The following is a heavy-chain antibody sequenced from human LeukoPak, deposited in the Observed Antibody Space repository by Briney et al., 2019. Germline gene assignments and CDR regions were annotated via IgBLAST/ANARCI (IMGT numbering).Heavy chain of an antibody. CDR1: GYSFILYG. J-gene: IGHJ4*02. Sequence: ASVKVSCKTSGYSFILYGISWVRQATGQGLEWMGWMNPNSGNTGYAQKFQGRVTITRNISISTAYMELSSLRSEDTAVYYCARGTRYDYVWGSYLRPFDYWGQGTLVTVSS. CDR2: MNPNSGNT. CDR3: ARGTRYDYVWGSYLRPFDY. V-gene: IGHV1-8*03. D-gene: IGHD3-16*01.